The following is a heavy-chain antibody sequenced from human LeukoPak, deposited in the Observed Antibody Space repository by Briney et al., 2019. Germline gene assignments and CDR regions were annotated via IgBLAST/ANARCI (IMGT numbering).Heavy chain of an antibody. CDR2: ISGYNGNT. J-gene: IGHJ4*02. CDR3: ARSPRVLRGYFDY. V-gene: IGHV1-18*01. CDR1: GYTFASYG. D-gene: IGHD2-15*01. Sequence: ASVKVSCKASGYTFASYGLSWVRQAPGQGLEWMGWISGYNGNTNYAQKLQGRVTMTTDTSTSTAYMELRSLGSDDTAVYYCARSPRVLRGYFDYWGQGTLVTVSS.